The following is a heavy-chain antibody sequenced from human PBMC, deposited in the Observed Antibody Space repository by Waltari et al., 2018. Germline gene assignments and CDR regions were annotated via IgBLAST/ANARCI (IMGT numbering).Heavy chain of an antibody. CDR3: ARDASQGVAAAGTSGDY. V-gene: IGHV3-33*01. CDR2: IWYDGRNK. Sequence: QVQLVESGGGVVQPGRSLRLSCAASGFTFSSYGMHWVRQAPGKGLEWVAVIWYDGRNKYYADPVKGRFTISRDNSKNTLYLQMNSLRAEDTAVYYCARDASQGVAAAGTSGDYWGQGTLVTVSS. J-gene: IGHJ4*02. D-gene: IGHD6-13*01. CDR1: GFTFSSYG.